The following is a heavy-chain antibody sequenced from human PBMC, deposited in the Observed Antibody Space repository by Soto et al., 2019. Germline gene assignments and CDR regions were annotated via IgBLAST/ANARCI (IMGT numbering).Heavy chain of an antibody. CDR1: GDSISSGNKY. CDR2: IYSSGST. Sequence: TLSLTCTVSGDSISSGNKYWSWIHQPPGKGLEWIGYIYSSGSTYYNPSLKSRLSISLHTSDNQFSLKFDSVTDADSAVYYCARVPSPFDYYYAMDVWGHGTTVTVSS. J-gene: IGHJ6*02. V-gene: IGHV4-30-4*01. CDR3: ARVPSPFDYYYAMDV. D-gene: IGHD3-16*01.